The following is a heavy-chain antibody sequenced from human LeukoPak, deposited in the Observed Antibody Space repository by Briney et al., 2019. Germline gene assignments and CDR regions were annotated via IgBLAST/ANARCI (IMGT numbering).Heavy chain of an antibody. CDR3: ARSYSSSWYKDY. D-gene: IGHD6-13*01. V-gene: IGHV4-34*01. CDR1: GFTFSSYW. CDR2: INHSGST. J-gene: IGHJ4*02. Sequence: PGGSLRLSCAASGFTFSSYWMSWVRQAPGKGLEWIGEINHSGSTNYNPSLKSRVTISVDTSKNQFSLKLSSVTAADTAVYYCARSYSSSWYKDYWGQGTLVTVSS.